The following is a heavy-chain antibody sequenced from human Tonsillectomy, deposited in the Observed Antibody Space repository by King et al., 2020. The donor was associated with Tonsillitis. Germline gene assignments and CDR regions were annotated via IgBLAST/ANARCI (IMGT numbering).Heavy chain of an antibody. Sequence: VQLQQSGPGLVKPSQTLSLTCAISGDSVSSNSAAWNWIRQSPSRGLEWLGRTYYRSKWYNDYAVSVKSRITINPDTSKNQFFLQLNSVTPEDTAVYYCARVVSSLNYYESSQPWGKTYYYGMDVWGQGTTVTVSS. CDR1: GDSVSSNSAA. V-gene: IGHV6-1*01. D-gene: IGHD3-22*01. J-gene: IGHJ6*02. CDR2: TYYRSKWYN. CDR3: ARVVSSLNYYESSQPWGKTYYYGMDV.